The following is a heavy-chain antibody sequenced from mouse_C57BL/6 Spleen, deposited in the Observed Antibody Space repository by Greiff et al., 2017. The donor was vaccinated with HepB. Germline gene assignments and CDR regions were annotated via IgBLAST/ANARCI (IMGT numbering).Heavy chain of an antibody. CDR1: GYTFTSYW. V-gene: IGHV1-61*01. Sequence: QVHVKQPGAELVRPGSSVKLSCKASGYTFTSYWMDWVKQRPGQGLEWIGNIYPSDSETHYNQKFKDKATLTVDKSSSTAYMQLSSLTSEDSAVYYCARRNYYGSSYDDYWGQGTTLTVSS. CDR3: ARRNYYGSSYDDY. CDR2: IYPSDSET. D-gene: IGHD1-1*01. J-gene: IGHJ2*01.